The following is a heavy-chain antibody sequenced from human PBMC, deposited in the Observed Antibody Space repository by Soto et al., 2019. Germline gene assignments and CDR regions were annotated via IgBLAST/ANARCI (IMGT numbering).Heavy chain of an antibody. J-gene: IGHJ3*02. CDR3: ATEKEHDAFDI. CDR2: IYYSGST. Sequence: SETLSLTCTVSGGSISSGDYYWSWIRRPPGKGLEWIGYIYYSGSTYYNPSLKSRVTISVDTSKNQFSLKLSSVTAADTAVYYCATEKEHDAFDIWGQGTMVTVSS. V-gene: IGHV4-30-4*01. CDR1: GGSISSGDYY.